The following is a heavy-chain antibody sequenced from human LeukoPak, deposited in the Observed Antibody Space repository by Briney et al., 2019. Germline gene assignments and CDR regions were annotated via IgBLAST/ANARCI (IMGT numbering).Heavy chain of an antibody. Sequence: GGSLRLSCAASGFTFSSYSMNWVRQAPGKGLEWVANIKQDGSEKYYVDSVKGRFTISRDNAKNSLYLQMNSLRAEDTAVYYCARENLAWIQLPDYYYYMDVWGKGTTVTVSS. V-gene: IGHV3-7*01. J-gene: IGHJ6*03. D-gene: IGHD5-18*01. CDR1: GFTFSSYS. CDR3: ARENLAWIQLPDYYYYMDV. CDR2: IKQDGSEK.